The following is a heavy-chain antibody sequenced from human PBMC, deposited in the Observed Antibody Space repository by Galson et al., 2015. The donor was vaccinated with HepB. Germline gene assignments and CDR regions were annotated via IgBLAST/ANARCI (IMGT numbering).Heavy chain of an antibody. D-gene: IGHD1-26*01. V-gene: IGHV1-18*01. J-gene: IGHJ4*02. CDR3: ARDDLIVGANPDY. Sequence: SVKVSCKAVGYTFDAYGISWVRQTPGQGLEWMGWIRVSNGNTTYAQKFQDRVTMTADRVTRTAYMEVTSLRSEDTDVYYCARDDLIVGANPDYWGQGTLVIVSS. CDR2: IRVSNGNT. CDR1: GYTFDAYG.